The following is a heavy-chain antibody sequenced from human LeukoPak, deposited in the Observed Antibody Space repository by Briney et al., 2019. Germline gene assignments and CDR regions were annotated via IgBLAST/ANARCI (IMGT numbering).Heavy chain of an antibody. Sequence: QTGGSLTLSCAASGFTVSRNYMSWVRQSPGKGLEWVSVIYSGGSTYYADSAKGGFTISRDNSKNTLYLQMNSMRAEDTAVYYCAKGFDGLDAFDIWGEGTMVTVS. J-gene: IGHJ3*02. CDR3: AKGFDGLDAFDI. CDR2: IYSGGST. CDR1: GFTVSRNY. V-gene: IGHV3-53*01. D-gene: IGHD3-9*01.